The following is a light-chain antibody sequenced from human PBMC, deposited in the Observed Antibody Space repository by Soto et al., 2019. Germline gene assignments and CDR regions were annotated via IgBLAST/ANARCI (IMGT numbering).Light chain of an antibody. J-gene: IGKJ4*01. V-gene: IGKV3-11*01. CDR1: QSVRNY. CDR2: AAS. Sequence: EIVLTQSPDTLSLSPGERATLSCRASQSVRNYLAWYQQKPGQAPRLLIFAASKRATGIPARFSGSGSGTDFTLTISRLEPEDFAVYYCQQRSNWLSFGGGTKLEIK. CDR3: QQRSNWLS.